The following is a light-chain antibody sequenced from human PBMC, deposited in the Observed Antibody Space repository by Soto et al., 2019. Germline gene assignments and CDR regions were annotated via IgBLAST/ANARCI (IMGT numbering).Light chain of an antibody. V-gene: IGKV1-9*01. CDR2: GAS. CDR3: QQLNSFPLP. Sequence: IQLTQSPSSLSASVGDRVTITCRASQGISSFLAWYQQKPGKAPKLLIYGASTLQSGVPSRFSGSGSGTDFTLTIGRLQPEDFATYYCQQLNSFPLPFGPGTKVDI. CDR1: QGISSF. J-gene: IGKJ3*01.